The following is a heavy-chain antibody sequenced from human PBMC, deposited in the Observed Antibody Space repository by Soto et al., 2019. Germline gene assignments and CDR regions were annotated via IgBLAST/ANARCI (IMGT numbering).Heavy chain of an antibody. Sequence: QVQLVQSGAALRKPGASVKLSCQASGYTFTHYYIHWVRQAPGQGLEWLAIINPDTGTTSYAQTFQGRVTLTTDTSASTVYLELSGLAAEDTAVYDCANCPIYGGDSYFAYWGQGTLVTVSS. CDR1: GYTFTHYY. J-gene: IGHJ4*02. D-gene: IGHD2-21*01. CDR2: INPDTGTT. V-gene: IGHV1-46*01. CDR3: ANCPIYGGDSYFAY.